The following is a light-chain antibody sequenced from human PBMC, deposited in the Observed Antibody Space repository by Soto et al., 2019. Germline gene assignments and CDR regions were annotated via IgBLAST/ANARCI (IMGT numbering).Light chain of an antibody. V-gene: IGKV1-39*01. CDR2: AAS. Sequence: DIQMTQSPSSLSASVGDRVTITCRASQSISSYVNWYQQKPGKAPKLLIYAASSLQSGVPSRFSGSGSGTDFVLTISSLQPEDSATYYCQQLDSMPITFGQGTRLENK. CDR3: QQLDSMPIT. J-gene: IGKJ5*01. CDR1: QSISSY.